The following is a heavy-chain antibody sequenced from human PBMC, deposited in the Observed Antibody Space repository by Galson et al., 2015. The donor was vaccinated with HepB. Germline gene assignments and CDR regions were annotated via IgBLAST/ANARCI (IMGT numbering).Heavy chain of an antibody. CDR2: IIPIFGTA. V-gene: IGHV1-69*13. CDR3: ASRLETYYYDSSGYYIRGAFDI. D-gene: IGHD3-22*01. CDR1: GGTFSSYA. J-gene: IGHJ3*02. Sequence: SVKVSCKASGGTFSSYAISWVRQAPGQGLEWMGGIIPIFGTANYAQKFQGRVTITADESTSTAYMELSSLRSEDTAVYYCASRLETYYYDSSGYYIRGAFDIWGQGTMVTVSS.